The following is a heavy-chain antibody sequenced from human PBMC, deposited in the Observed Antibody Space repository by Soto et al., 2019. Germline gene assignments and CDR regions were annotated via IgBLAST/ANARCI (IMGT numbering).Heavy chain of an antibody. V-gene: IGHV3-23*01. J-gene: IGHJ2*01. Sequence: EVQLLESGGDSVQPGGSVRLSCAGSGFTFINYAMNWVRQAPGKGLEWVSTISGGGDATFFADSVRGRFTFSRDNSKNTVTLQMTSLGVDDTAVYSCARKVVGSTSRPDYWYFDLWGRGTLVTVSS. CDR3: ARKVVGSTSRPDYWYFDL. CDR2: ISGGGDAT. D-gene: IGHD2-21*01. CDR1: GFTFINYA.